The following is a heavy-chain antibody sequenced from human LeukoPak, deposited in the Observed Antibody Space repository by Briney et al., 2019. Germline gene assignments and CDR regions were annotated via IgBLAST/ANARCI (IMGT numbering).Heavy chain of an antibody. D-gene: IGHD3-10*01. V-gene: IGHV3-23*01. Sequence: GGSLRLSCTASRFTFNSYPMNWVPHAPGKGLGWVYRISYNGGKTYYADAVKGRFTISRDNSNSALYLQMSSLISEDTAVYYCANGPRITMVAWRDWGQGTLVTVSS. CDR3: ANGPRITMVAWRD. J-gene: IGHJ4*02. CDR1: RFTFNSYP. CDR2: ISYNGGKT.